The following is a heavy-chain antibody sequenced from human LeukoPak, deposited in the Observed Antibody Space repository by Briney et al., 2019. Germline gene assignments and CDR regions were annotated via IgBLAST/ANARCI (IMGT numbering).Heavy chain of an antibody. CDR1: GFTFSSYG. Sequence: GGSLRLSCADSGFTFSSYGMHWVRQAPGKGLEWVAVISYDGSNKYYADSVKGRFTISRDNSKNTLYLQMNSLRAEDTAVYYCAKGYQQWLAIDYWGQGTLVTVSS. CDR3: AKGYQQWLAIDY. CDR2: ISYDGSNK. V-gene: IGHV3-30*18. J-gene: IGHJ4*02. D-gene: IGHD6-19*01.